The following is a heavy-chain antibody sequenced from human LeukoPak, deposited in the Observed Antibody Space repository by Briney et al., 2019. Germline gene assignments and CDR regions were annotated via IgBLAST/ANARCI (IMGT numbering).Heavy chain of an antibody. V-gene: IGHV3-7*01. CDR1: GFSFSSYW. Sequence: GGSLRLSCAASGFSFSSYWMNWVRQAPGKGLEWVANIKQDGSEKNYVDSVKGRFTISRDNAKNSLSLQLSSLRAEDTAVYYCARDWFGAYTAMTYYSYYGLDVWGQGTTVTVSS. CDR2: IKQDGSEK. CDR3: ARDWFGAYTAMTYYSYYGLDV. J-gene: IGHJ6*02. D-gene: IGHD5-18*01.